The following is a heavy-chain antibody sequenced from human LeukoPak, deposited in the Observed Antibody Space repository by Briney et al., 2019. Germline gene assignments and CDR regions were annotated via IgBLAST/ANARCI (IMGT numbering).Heavy chain of an antibody. J-gene: IGHJ4*02. D-gene: IGHD2-15*01. Sequence: GGSLRLSCAASGFTFSSYAMSWVRQAPGKGLEGVSAISGSGGSTYYADSVKGRFTISRDNSKNTLYLQMNSLRAEDTAVYYCAKTRLSVVAATALAPADWGQGTLVTVSS. CDR2: ISGSGGST. V-gene: IGHV3-23*01. CDR1: GFTFSSYA. CDR3: AKTRLSVVAATALAPAD.